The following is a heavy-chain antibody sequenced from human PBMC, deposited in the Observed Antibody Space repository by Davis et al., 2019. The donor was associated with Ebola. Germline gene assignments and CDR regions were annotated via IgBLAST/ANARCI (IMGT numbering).Heavy chain of an antibody. CDR1: GGSISSHY. J-gene: IGHJ4*02. D-gene: IGHD3-22*01. V-gene: IGHV4-59*11. CDR3: ARVPTYYYDSSGWDAGIDY. CDR2: IYYSGST. Sequence: PGGSLRLSCTVSGGSISSHYWSWIRQPPGKGLEWIGYIYYSGSTNYNPSLKSRVTISVDTSKNQFSLKLSSVTAADTAVYYCARVPTYYYDSSGWDAGIDYWGQGTLVTVSS.